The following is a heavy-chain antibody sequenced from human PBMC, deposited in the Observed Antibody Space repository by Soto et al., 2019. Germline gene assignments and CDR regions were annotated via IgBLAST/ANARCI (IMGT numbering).Heavy chain of an antibody. CDR3: AYGSGSPYYFHF. CDR1: GGSISGSGYY. V-gene: IGHV4-31*03. J-gene: IGHJ4*02. D-gene: IGHD3-10*01. CDR2: IYYGGST. Sequence: PSETLSLTCTVSGGSISGSGYYWNWIRQHPGKGLEWIGYIYYGGSTYYNPSLRSRVIISVDTSENQFSLRLSSVTASDTAVYYCAYGSGSPYYFHFWGQGTLVTVSS.